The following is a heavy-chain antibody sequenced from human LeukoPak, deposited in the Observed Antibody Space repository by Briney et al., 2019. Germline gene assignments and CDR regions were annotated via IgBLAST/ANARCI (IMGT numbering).Heavy chain of an antibody. CDR1: GFTFSSYS. D-gene: IGHD3-22*01. CDR3: AREDRVITWYFDL. V-gene: IGHV3-21*04. CDR2: ISSSSSYI. Sequence: PGGSLRLSCAASGFTFSSYSMNWVRQAPGKGLEWVSSISSSSSYIYYADSVKGRFTISRDNAKNSLYLQMNSLRAEDTAVYYCAREDRVITWYFDLWGRGTLVTVSS. J-gene: IGHJ2*01.